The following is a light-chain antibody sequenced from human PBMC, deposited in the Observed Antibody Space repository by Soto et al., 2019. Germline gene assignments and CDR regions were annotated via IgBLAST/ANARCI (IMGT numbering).Light chain of an antibody. J-gene: IGKJ1*01. Sequence: IVLTQSPSTLSLSPGERATLSSRPSQSISSSYLAWYKKKPGQPPRLLIYGASNRATGIPGRFSVSGSGTDFTITITRLEPEDFAVYSCQQYGSSGTFGQGIKVDIK. V-gene: IGKV3-20*01. CDR1: QSISSSY. CDR3: QQYGSSGT. CDR2: GAS.